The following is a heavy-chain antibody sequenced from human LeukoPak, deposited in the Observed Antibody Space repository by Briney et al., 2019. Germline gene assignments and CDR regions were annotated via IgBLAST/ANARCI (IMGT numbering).Heavy chain of an antibody. D-gene: IGHD1-7*01. Sequence: SEPLSLTCTVSGGSISSYYWSWIRQPPGKGLEWIGYIYYSGSTNYNPSLKSRVTISVDTSKNQFSLKPSSVTAADTAVYYCARDDQTTSAFDYWGQGTLVTVSS. V-gene: IGHV4-59*01. CDR2: IYYSGST. CDR3: ARDDQTTSAFDY. J-gene: IGHJ4*02. CDR1: GGSISSYY.